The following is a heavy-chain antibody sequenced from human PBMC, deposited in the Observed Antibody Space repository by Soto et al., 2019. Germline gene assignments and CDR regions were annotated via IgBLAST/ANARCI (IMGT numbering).Heavy chain of an antibody. CDR1: GFTFSSYA. D-gene: IGHD5-12*01. J-gene: IGHJ4*02. Sequence: EVQLLESGGGLVQPGGSLRLSCAASGFTFSSYAMSWVRQAPGKGLEWVSAISGSGGSTYYADSVKGRFTISRDNSKNPLYLQMNSLRAEDTAVYYCAKDPAEYSGYDLANKFDYWGQGTLVTVSS. CDR2: ISGSGGST. CDR3: AKDPAEYSGYDLANKFDY. V-gene: IGHV3-23*01.